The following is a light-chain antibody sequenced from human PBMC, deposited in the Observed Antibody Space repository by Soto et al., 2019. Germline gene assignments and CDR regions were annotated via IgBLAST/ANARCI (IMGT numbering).Light chain of an antibody. CDR2: GAS. Sequence: EIVMTQSPATLSVSPGERATLSCRASQSVNNNLAWYQQKPGQAPRLLIYGASTRATGIPARFSGSGSGTEFTHSISGLQSEDVAIYYCQQYNNWPRTFGQGTELEIK. CDR3: QQYNNWPRT. CDR1: QSVNNN. V-gene: IGKV3-15*01. J-gene: IGKJ1*01.